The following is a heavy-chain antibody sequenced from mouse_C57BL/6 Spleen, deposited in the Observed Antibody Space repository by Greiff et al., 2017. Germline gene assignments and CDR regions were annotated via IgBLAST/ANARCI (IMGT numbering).Heavy chain of an antibody. D-gene: IGHD3-2*02. CDR2: IWRGGST. CDR1: GFSLTSYG. V-gene: IGHV2-5*01. Sequence: QVQLKESGPGLVQPSQSLSITCTVSGFSLTSYGVHWVRQSPGKGLEWLGVIWRGGSTDYNAAFMSRLSITKDTSKSQVFFKMNSLQADDTAIYYCAKEDSSGYYVDYWGQGTTLTVSS. CDR3: AKEDSSGYYVDY. J-gene: IGHJ2*01.